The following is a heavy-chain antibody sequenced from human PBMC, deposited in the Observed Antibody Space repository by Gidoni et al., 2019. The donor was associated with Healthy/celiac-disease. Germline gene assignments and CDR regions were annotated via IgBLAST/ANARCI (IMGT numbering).Heavy chain of an antibody. CDR2: IWYDGSNK. V-gene: IGHV3-33*01. Sequence: QVQLVESGGGVVQPGRSLRLSCAASGFTFSSYGRHWVRQAPGKGLEWVAVIWYDGSNKYYADSVKGRFTISRDNSKNTLYLQMNSLRAEDTAVYYCARELGYCSGGSCSPALCYWGQGTLVTVSS. J-gene: IGHJ4*02. CDR3: ARELGYCSGGSCSPALCY. CDR1: GFTFSSYG. D-gene: IGHD2-15*01.